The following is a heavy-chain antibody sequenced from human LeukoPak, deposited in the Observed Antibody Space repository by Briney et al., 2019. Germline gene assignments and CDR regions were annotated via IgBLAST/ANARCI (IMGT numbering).Heavy chain of an antibody. CDR3: ATPRAGSDY. J-gene: IGHJ4*02. V-gene: IGHV4-61*02. CDR2: IYTTGTT. CDR1: GGSINSGSDY. Sequence: SETLSLTCTVSGGSINSGSDYWTWIRQPAGKGLEWIGRIYTTGTTTYNPSLESRVTISVDTSKNQFSLKLSSVTAADTAVYYCATPRAGSDYWGQGTLVTVSS.